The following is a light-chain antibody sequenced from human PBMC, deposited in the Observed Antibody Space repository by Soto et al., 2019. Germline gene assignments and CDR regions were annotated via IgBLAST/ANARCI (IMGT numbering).Light chain of an antibody. Sequence: EIVMTQSPATLSVSPGERATLSCRASQSVSSNLAWYQQKPGQAPRLLSYGASTRATGIPDRFSGSGSGTEFTLTNSSLQYEDFAVYNSHLYNKWPPLFTCGPGTKVYIK. CDR2: GAS. V-gene: IGKV3-15*01. CDR3: HLYNKWPPLFT. CDR1: QSVSSN. J-gene: IGKJ3*01.